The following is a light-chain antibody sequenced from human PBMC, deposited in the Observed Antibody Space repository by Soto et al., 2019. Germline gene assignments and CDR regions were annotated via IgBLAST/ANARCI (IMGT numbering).Light chain of an antibody. Sequence: EIVLTQSPVTLSLSPGERATLSCRASQSVSNNYLAWYQQKPGQAPRLLIYGASNRATGIPDRFSGSGSGTDFTLTISRLEPEDFAVYYCEYYGNSIIFGGGTKVDIK. J-gene: IGKJ4*01. V-gene: IGKV3-20*01. CDR3: EYYGNSII. CDR1: QSVSNNY. CDR2: GAS.